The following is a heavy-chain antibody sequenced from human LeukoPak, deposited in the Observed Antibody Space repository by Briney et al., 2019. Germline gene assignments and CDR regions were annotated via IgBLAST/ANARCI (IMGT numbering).Heavy chain of an antibody. Sequence: GESLKISVKGSGYSFTSYWIGWVRQMPGKGLEWMGIIYPGDSDTIYSPSFQGQVTISADKSISTAYLQWSSLKASDTAMYYCARPTGAAAGTGGFDYWGQGTLVTVSS. D-gene: IGHD6-13*01. V-gene: IGHV5-51*01. CDR3: ARPTGAAAGTGGFDY. CDR1: GYSFTSYW. CDR2: IYPGDSDT. J-gene: IGHJ4*02.